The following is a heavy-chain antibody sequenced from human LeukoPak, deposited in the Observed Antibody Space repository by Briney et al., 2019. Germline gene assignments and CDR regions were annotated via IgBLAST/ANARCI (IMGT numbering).Heavy chain of an antibody. CDR2: IYSGGST. J-gene: IGHJ4*02. CDR1: GFTVSSNY. D-gene: IGHD3-10*01. CDR3: ARHGSGSPQSDPWFDY. V-gene: IGHV3-53*01. Sequence: WGSLRLSCAASGFTVSSNYMSWVRQAPGKGLEWVSVIYSGGSTYYADSVKGRFTISRDNSKNTLYLQMNSLRAEDTAVYYCARHGSGSPQSDPWFDYWGQGTLVTVSS.